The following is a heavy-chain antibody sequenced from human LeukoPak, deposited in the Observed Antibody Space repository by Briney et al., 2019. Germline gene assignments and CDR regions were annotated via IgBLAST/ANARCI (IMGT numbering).Heavy chain of an antibody. D-gene: IGHD3-22*01. CDR2: ISPNSGGT. CDR3: ARGLEDHYDSSGYWFDP. CDR1: GYTFTSYG. J-gene: IGHJ5*02. V-gene: IGHV1-2*06. Sequence: ASVKVSCKASGYTFTSYGISWVRQAPGQGLEWMGRISPNSGGTNYAQKFQGRVTMTRDTSISTAYMELSRLRSDDTAVYYCARGLEDHYDSSGYWFDPWGQGTLVTVSS.